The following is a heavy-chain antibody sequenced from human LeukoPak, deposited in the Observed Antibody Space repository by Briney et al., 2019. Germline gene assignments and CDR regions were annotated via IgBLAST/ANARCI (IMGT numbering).Heavy chain of an antibody. CDR1: GGSFSGYY. V-gene: IGHV4-34*01. D-gene: IGHD6-19*01. J-gene: IGHJ4*02. CDR2: INHRGST. Sequence: SETLSLTCAVYGGSFSGYYWSWIRQPPGKGLEWIGEINHRGSTNYNPSFKSRVTVSVDTSKNQFSLKLSSVTAADTAVYYCAREGSSGRIDYWGQGTLVTVSS. CDR3: AREGSSGRIDY.